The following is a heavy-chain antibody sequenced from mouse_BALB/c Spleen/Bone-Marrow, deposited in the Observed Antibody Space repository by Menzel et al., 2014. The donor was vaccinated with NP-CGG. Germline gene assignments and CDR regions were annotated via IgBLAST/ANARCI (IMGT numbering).Heavy chain of an antibody. J-gene: IGHJ4*01. V-gene: IGHV1S56*01. Sequence: VHLVESGPELVKPGASVRISCKASGYTFTSYYIHWVKQRPGQGLEWIGWIYPGHVNIKYNEKFKGKATLPADKSSSTAYMQPCSLSSEDSAVYFCARWGNNGDYAMDYWGQGTSVTVSS. D-gene: IGHD2-1*01. CDR3: ARWGNNGDYAMDY. CDR1: GYTFTSYY. CDR2: IYPGHVNI.